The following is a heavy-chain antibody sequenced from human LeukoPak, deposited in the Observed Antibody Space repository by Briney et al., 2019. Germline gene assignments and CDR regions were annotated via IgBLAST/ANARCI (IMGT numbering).Heavy chain of an antibody. Sequence: ASVKVSCKASGYTFTGYYMHWVRQAPGHGLEWMGWINPDSGGTNYAQKFQGRVTMTRDTSINTAYMELSRLRSDDTAVYYCARVGGGRAARPFFDYWGQGTLVTVSS. J-gene: IGHJ4*02. CDR2: INPDSGGT. CDR3: ARVGGGRAARPFFDY. CDR1: GYTFTGYY. D-gene: IGHD6-6*01. V-gene: IGHV1-2*02.